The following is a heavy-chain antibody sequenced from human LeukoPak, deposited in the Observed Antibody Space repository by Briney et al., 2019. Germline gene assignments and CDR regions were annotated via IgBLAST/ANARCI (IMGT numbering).Heavy chain of an antibody. CDR1: GFTFSSYA. CDR2: ISGSGGST. V-gene: IGHV3-23*01. D-gene: IGHD5-18*01. J-gene: IGHJ5*02. CDR3: AKGLRGYSYDPYKWFDP. Sequence: GGSLRLSCAASGFTFSSYAMSWVRQAPRKGLEWVSAISGSGGSTYYADSVKGRFTISRDNSKNTLYQQMNSLRAEDTAVYYCAKGLRGYSYDPYKWFDPWGQGTLVTVSS.